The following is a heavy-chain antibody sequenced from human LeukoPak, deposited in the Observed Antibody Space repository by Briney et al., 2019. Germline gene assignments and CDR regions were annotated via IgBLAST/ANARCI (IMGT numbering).Heavy chain of an antibody. CDR2: IYYSGST. J-gene: IGHJ4*02. CDR3: ARLKYGDYGLYYFDY. D-gene: IGHD4-17*01. CDR1: GGSISSSSYY. Sequence: PSETLSLTCTVSGGSISSSSYYWGWIRQPPGKGLEWIGSIYYSGSTYYNPSLKGRVTMSVDTSNNQFSLRLTSVTAADTAVYYCARLKYGDYGLYYFDYWGQGTLVTVSS. V-gene: IGHV4-39*07.